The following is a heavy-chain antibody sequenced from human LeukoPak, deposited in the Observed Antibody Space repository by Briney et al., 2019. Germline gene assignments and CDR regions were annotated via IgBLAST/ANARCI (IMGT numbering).Heavy chain of an antibody. CDR1: GFTFSSYG. D-gene: IGHD3-9*01. V-gene: IGHV3-30*02. Sequence: GGSLRLSCAASGFTFSSYGMHWVRQAPGKGLEWVAFIRYDGSNKYYADSVKGRFTISRDNSKNTLYLQMNSLRAEDTAVYYCAKDSTGILTAEDAFDIWGQGTMVAVSS. CDR3: AKDSTGILTAEDAFDI. CDR2: IRYDGSNK. J-gene: IGHJ3*02.